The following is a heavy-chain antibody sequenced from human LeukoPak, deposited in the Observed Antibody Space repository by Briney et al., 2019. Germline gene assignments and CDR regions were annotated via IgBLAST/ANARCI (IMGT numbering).Heavy chain of an antibody. V-gene: IGHV1-46*01. J-gene: IGHJ5*02. CDR3: AAYYGSGSYLHWFDP. CDR2: INPSDGST. D-gene: IGHD3-10*01. CDR1: GYTFTSYY. Sequence: ASVKVSCKASGYTFTSYYMHWVRQAPGQGLEWMGIINPSDGSTSYAQKFQGRVTMTRDMSTSTVYMELSSLRSEDTAVYYCAAYYGSGSYLHWFDPWGQGTLVTVSS.